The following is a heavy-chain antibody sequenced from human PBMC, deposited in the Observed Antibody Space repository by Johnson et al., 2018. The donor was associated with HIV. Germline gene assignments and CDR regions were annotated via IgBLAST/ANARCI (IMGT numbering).Heavy chain of an antibody. D-gene: IGHD1-26*01. Sequence: QVQLVESGGVVVQPGGSLRLSCAASQFTFSGCYMNCVRQAPAKGLEWVAVIWYDGLNKYYADSVKGRFTISRDNSKNTLYLQMNSLRAEDTAVYYCAKDRSMDDAFDVWGQGTMVTVSS. V-gene: IGHV3-33*06. CDR1: QFTFSGCY. J-gene: IGHJ3*01. CDR2: IWYDGLNK. CDR3: AKDRSMDDAFDV.